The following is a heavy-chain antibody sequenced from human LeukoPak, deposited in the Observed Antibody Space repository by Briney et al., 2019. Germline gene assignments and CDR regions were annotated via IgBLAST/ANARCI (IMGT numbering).Heavy chain of an antibody. J-gene: IGHJ4*02. Sequence: GGSLTLSCAASGFTFSRYNMNWVRQAPAKGLEWVSYISSSTSTIYYADSVKGRFTISRDNAKNSLYLQMNSLRDEDTAVYYCAREGTYGYGYWGQGTLVTVSS. V-gene: IGHV3-48*02. D-gene: IGHD5-18*01. CDR1: GFTFSRYN. CDR2: ISSSTSTI. CDR3: AREGTYGYGY.